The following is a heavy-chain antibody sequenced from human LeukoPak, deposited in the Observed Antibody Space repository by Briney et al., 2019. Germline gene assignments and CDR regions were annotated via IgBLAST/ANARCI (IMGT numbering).Heavy chain of an antibody. CDR2: INPNSGGT. CDR3: ASSTSGYSGSYWDYFDY. J-gene: IGHJ4*02. D-gene: IGHD1-26*01. CDR1: GYTFTGYY. V-gene: IGHV1-2*02. Sequence: ASVKVSCKASGYTFTGYYMHWVRQAPGQGLEWMGWINPNSGGTNYAQKFQGRVTMTRDTSISTAYMELSRLRSDDTAVYYCASSTSGYSGSYWDYFDYWGQGTLVTVSS.